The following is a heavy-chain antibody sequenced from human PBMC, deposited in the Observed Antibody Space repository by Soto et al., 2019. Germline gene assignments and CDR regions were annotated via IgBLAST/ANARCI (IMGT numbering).Heavy chain of an antibody. CDR3: ARRGWIQLWLQGAYYFDY. CDR1: GGSFSGYY. V-gene: IGHV4-34*01. J-gene: IGHJ4*02. Sequence: QVQLQQWGAGLLKPSETLSLTCAVYGGSFSGYYWSWIRQPPGKGLEGIGEINHSGSTNYNPSLKSRVTISVDTSKNQFSLKLSSVTAADTAVYYCARRGWIQLWLQGAYYFDYWGQGTLVTVSS. D-gene: IGHD5-18*01. CDR2: INHSGST.